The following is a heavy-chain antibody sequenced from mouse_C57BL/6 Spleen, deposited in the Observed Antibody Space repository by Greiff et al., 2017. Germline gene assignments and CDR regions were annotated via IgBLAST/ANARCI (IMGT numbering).Heavy chain of an antibody. CDR3: ARHRFTTVVGGYFDY. CDR1: GYTFTSYW. V-gene: IGHV1-7*01. Sequence: VQLQQPGAELAKPGASVKLSCKASGYTFTSYWMHWVKQRPGQGLEWIGYINPSSGYTKYNQKFKDKATLTADKSSSTAYMQLSSLTYEDSAVYYCARHRFTTVVGGYFDYWGQGTTLTVSS. J-gene: IGHJ2*01. D-gene: IGHD1-1*01. CDR2: INPSSGYT.